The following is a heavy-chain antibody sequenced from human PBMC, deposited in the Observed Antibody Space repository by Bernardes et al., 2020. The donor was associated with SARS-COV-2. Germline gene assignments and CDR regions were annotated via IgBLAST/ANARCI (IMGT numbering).Heavy chain of an antibody. J-gene: IGHJ6*02. CDR3: ARAGGTSGRGMDV. CDR1: GGSISTYY. D-gene: IGHD3-10*01. CDR2: MSASGSS. V-gene: IGHV4-4*07. Sequence: SETLSLTCSVSGGSISTYYWSWIRQPAGKGLEWIGRMSASGSSNHNPSLRSRITMSVDTPQNQTSLELSSVTAAETAVYYCARAGGTSGRGMDVWGQGTTVTVSS.